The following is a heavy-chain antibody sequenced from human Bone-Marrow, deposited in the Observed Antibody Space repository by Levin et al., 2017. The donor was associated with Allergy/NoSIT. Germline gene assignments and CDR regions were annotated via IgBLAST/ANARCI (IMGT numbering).Heavy chain of an antibody. CDR3: ARVDSEDTAAWNAFDI. D-gene: IGHD5-18*01. V-gene: IGHV3-21*01. J-gene: IGHJ3*02. CDR1: GFSYSSYS. Sequence: GESLKISCETSGFSYSSYSMNWVRQAPGKGLEWVSSIITSGGYVFYADSVRGRFAISTDNAKKTVYLEMNSLRPEDTAVYYCARVDSEDTAAWNAFDIWGQGTMVTVSS. CDR2: IITSGGYV.